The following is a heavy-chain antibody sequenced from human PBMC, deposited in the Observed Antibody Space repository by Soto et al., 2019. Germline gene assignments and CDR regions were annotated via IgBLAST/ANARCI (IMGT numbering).Heavy chain of an antibody. CDR3: ASPARSTYYDDY. J-gene: IGHJ4*02. D-gene: IGHD3-3*01. Sequence: GGSLRLSCAASGFTFSDHYMDWVRQAPGKGLEWVGRIRHKVKSYTTDYAASVKGRFTISRDDSTSSLYLQMTSLKTEDTAVYYCASPARSTYYDDYWGQGTLVTVSS. CDR2: IRHKVKSYTT. CDR1: GFTFSDHY. V-gene: IGHV3-72*01.